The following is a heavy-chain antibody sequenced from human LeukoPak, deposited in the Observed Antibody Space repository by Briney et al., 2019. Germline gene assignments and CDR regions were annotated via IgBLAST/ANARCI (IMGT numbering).Heavy chain of an antibody. V-gene: IGHV3-53*01. Sequence: GSLRLSCAASGFTVSSNYMSWVRQAPGKGLEWVSVIYSGGSTYYADSVKGRFTISRDNSKNTLYLQMNSLRAEDTAVYYCARLPVYYYDSSGYYWDDYWGQGTLVTVSS. CDR1: GFTVSSNY. J-gene: IGHJ4*02. CDR3: ARLPVYYYDSSGYYWDDY. D-gene: IGHD3-22*01. CDR2: IYSGGST.